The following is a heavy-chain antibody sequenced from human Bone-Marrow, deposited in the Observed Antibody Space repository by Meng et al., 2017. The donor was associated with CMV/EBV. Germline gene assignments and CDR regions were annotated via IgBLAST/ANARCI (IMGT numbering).Heavy chain of an antibody. V-gene: IGHV4-39*07. D-gene: IGHD2-2*01. CDR3: ARAHIVVVPAATYNNWFDP. CDR1: GGSISSSSYY. Sequence: GSLRLSCTVSGGSISSSSYYWGWIRQPPGKGLEWIGSIYYSGSTYYNPSLKSRVNISVDTSKNQFSLKLSSVTAADTAVYYCARAHIVVVPAATYNNWFDPWGQGTLVTVSS. J-gene: IGHJ5*02. CDR2: IYYSGST.